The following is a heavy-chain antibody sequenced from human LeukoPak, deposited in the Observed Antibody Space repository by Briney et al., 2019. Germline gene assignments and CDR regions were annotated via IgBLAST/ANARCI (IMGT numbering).Heavy chain of an antibody. Sequence: GASVKVSCKASGYTFTSYGISWVRQAPGQGLEWMGWISAYNGNTNYAQKFQGRVTMTRDTSISTAYMELSRLRSDDTAVYYCARGNTISGVVIIEVWFDPWGQGTLVTVSS. CDR1: GYTFTSYG. CDR3: ARGNTISGVVIIEVWFDP. CDR2: ISAYNGNT. D-gene: IGHD3-3*01. V-gene: IGHV1-18*01. J-gene: IGHJ5*02.